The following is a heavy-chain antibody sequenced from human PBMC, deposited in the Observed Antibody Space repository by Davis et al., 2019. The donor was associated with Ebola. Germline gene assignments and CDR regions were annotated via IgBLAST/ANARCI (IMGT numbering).Heavy chain of an antibody. CDR2: IYYSGST. Sequence: MPGGSLRLSCTVPGGSINNYYWSWIRQPPGKGLEWIGSIYYSGSTYYNPSLKSRVTISVDTSKNQFSLKLSSVTAADTAVYYCATASGSYYMGFDYWGQGTLVTVSS. D-gene: IGHD1-26*01. J-gene: IGHJ4*02. V-gene: IGHV4-59*01. CDR3: ATASGSYYMGFDY. CDR1: GGSINNYY.